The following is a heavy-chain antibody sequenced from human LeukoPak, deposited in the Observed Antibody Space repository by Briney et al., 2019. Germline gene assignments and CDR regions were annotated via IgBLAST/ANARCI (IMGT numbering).Heavy chain of an antibody. D-gene: IGHD3-22*01. CDR2: IYPGDSDT. V-gene: IGHV5-51*01. Sequence: GESLKISCKGSGYSFTSYWIGWVRQMPGKGLEWMGIIYPGDSDTRYSPSFQGQVTISADKSISTAYLQWSSLKASNTAMYYCARLSWRRYYDSIRGFDYWGQGTLVTVSS. J-gene: IGHJ4*02. CDR1: GYSFTSYW. CDR3: ARLSWRRYYDSIRGFDY.